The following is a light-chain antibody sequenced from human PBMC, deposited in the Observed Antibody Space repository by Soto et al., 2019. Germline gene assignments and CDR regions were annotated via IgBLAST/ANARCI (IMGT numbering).Light chain of an antibody. J-gene: IGLJ1*01. Sequence: QSALTQPASVSGSPGQSITVSCTGDRSDVGSYDYVSWYQQYPGKAPKLLIYEVTNRPPGVSDRFSGSKSENTASLTISGLQAEDEADYYCSSYSSIRTRFVFGTGTKLTVL. V-gene: IGLV2-14*01. CDR3: SSYSSIRTRFV. CDR1: RSDVGSYDY. CDR2: EVT.